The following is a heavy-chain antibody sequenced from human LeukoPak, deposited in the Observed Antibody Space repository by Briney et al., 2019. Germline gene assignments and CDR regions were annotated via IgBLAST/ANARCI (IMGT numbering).Heavy chain of an antibody. CDR1: GFXXSXAW. CDR2: TRNNANSYTT. D-gene: IGHD3-22*01. V-gene: IGHV3-72*01. CDR3: ARERYYYDSSGYRDGFDV. J-gene: IGHJ3*01. Sequence: SGFXXSXAWMSWVRQAPGKGLEWVGRTRNNANSYTTEYAASVKGRFTISRDDSRNSLYLQMNSLKTEDTAVYYCARERYYYDSSGYRDGFDVWGQGTMVTVSS.